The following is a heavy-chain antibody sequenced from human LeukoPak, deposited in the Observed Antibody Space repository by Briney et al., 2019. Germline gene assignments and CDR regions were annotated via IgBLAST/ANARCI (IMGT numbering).Heavy chain of an antibody. Sequence: GGSLRLSCAASGFTFSGYGMHWVRQAPGKGLEWVAVTSYDGSNKYYADSLKGRFTISRDNSKNTLYLQMNSLRAEDTAVYYCAKHHCSSISCHGRSSGDFDYWGQGTLVTVSS. CDR2: TSYDGSNK. CDR1: GFTFSGYG. CDR3: AKHHCSSISCHGRSSGDFDY. J-gene: IGHJ4*02. V-gene: IGHV3-30*18. D-gene: IGHD2-2*01.